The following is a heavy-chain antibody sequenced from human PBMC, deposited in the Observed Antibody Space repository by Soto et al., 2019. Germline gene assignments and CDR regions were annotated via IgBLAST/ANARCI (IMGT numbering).Heavy chain of an antibody. Sequence: GGSLRLSCAVSGFTFSNYAMTWVRQAPGKGLEWVSYISSGAITIYYADSVKGRFAISRDNAKNSLYLQMNSLRAEDTAVYYCAGQYSSSSVEFWGQGTLVIVSS. CDR2: ISSGAITI. J-gene: IGHJ4*02. CDR3: AGQYSSSSVEF. V-gene: IGHV3-11*01. CDR1: GFTFSNYA. D-gene: IGHD6-6*01.